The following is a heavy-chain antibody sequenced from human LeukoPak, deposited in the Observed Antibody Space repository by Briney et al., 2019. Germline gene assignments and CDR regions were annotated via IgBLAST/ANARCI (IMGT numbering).Heavy chain of an antibody. CDR1: GFTFSSYV. CDR2: LSGNGGST. Sequence: GGCLSLSCAASGFTFSSYVISWVRQAPGKGLEWVSALSGNGGSTFYADSVMGRFTISRDNSKSTLYLQMNSLRAEDTAVYYCAKYHTTGTTTESRVYWGQGTLVTVSA. CDR3: AKYHTTGTTTESRVY. D-gene: IGHD1/OR15-1a*01. V-gene: IGHV3-23*01. J-gene: IGHJ4*02.